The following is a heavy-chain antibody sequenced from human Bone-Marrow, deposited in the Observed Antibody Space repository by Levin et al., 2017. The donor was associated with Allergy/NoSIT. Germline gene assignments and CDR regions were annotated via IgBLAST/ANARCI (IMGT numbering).Heavy chain of an antibody. CDR3: TTRSH. CDR2: IKGKTDGGTT. J-gene: IGHJ4*02. V-gene: IGHV3-15*01. CDR1: GFTFGNAW. Sequence: GGSLRLSCVASGFTFGNAWMNWVRQAPGKGLQWVGRIKGKTDGGTTDYAAPVKGRFTISRDDSKTTLYLQMNSLKTEDTAIYYCTTRSHWGQGTLVTVFS.